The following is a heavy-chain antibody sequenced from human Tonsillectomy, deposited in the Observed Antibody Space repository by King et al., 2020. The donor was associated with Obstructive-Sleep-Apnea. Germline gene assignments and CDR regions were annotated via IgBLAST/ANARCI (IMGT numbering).Heavy chain of an antibody. D-gene: IGHD3-10*01. Sequence: VQLQESGPGLVKPSQTLSLTCTVSGGSISSGGYYWSWIRQHPGKGLEWIVYIYYSGSTYYNPSLKSRVTISVDTSKNQFSLKLSSVTAADTAVYYCARGDYGSGGGWFDPWGQGTLVTVSS. CDR3: ARGDYGSGGGWFDP. V-gene: IGHV4-31*03. CDR1: GGSISSGGYY. CDR2: IYYSGST. J-gene: IGHJ5*02.